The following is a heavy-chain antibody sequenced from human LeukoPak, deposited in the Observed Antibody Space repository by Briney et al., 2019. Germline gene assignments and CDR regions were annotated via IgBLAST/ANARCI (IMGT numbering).Heavy chain of an antibody. D-gene: IGHD2-21*02. CDR3: AIHCGGDCHRM. CDR1: GYTFTGYY. V-gene: IGHV1-2*02. J-gene: IGHJ4*02. Sequence: GASVKVSCKASGYTFTGYYMHWVRQAPGQGLEWMGWINPNSGGTNYAQKFQGRVTVTRDTSINTAYMELSGLRSDNTAMYYCAIHCGGDCHRMWGQGTLVTVSS. CDR2: INPNSGGT.